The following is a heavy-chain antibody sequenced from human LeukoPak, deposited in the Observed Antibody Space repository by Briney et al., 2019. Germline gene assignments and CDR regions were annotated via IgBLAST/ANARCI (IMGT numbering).Heavy chain of an antibody. D-gene: IGHD1-26*01. Sequence: ASVKVSCKVSGYTLTELSMHWVRQAPGKGLEWMGGFDPEDGETIYAQKFQGRVTMTEDTSTDTAYMELSSLRSEDTAVYYCATRMGGSYLKSGYYFDYWGQGTLVTVSS. CDR3: ATRMGGSYLKSGYYFDY. V-gene: IGHV1-24*01. J-gene: IGHJ4*02. CDR1: GYTLTELS. CDR2: FDPEDGET.